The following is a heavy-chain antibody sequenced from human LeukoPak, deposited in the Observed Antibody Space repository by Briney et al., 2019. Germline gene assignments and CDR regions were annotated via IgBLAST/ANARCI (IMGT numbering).Heavy chain of an antibody. V-gene: IGHV3-53*04. CDR1: GFTVSSND. J-gene: IGHJ4*02. Sequence: GGSLRLSCAATGFTVSSNDMSWVRQAPGKGLEWVSLIYAGGSASAYYADSVKGRFTGSRHDSKNTLDLQMNSLKPDVTAVYYCLRQGVGSPPRWGQGTLVTVSS. CDR3: LRQGVGSPPR. D-gene: IGHD1-26*01. CDR2: IYAGGSASA.